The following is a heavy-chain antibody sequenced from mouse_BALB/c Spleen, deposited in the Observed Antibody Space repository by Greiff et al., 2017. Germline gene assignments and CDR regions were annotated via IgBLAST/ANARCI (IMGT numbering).Heavy chain of an antibody. CDR1: GFTFNTYA. CDR2: IRSKSNNYAT. Sequence: EVKLQESGGGLVQPKGSLKLSCAASGFTFNTYAMNWVRQAPGKGLEWVARIRSKSNNYATYYADSVKDRFTISRDDSQSMLYLQMNNLKTEDTAMYYCVRQRGTSWFAYWGQGTLVTVSA. V-gene: IGHV10-1*02. D-gene: IGHD3-3*01. CDR3: VRQRGTSWFAY. J-gene: IGHJ3*01.